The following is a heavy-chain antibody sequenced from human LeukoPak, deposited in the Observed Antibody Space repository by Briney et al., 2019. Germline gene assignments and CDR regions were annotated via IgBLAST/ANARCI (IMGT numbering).Heavy chain of an antibody. D-gene: IGHD3-22*01. J-gene: IGHJ4*02. CDR3: ARATWEYYDSSGYYDY. Sequence: SETLSLTCAVSGGSIGSGGYSWSWIRQHPGKGLEWIGYIYYSGSTYYNPSLKSRVTISVDTSKNQFSLKLSSVTAADTAVYYCARATWEYYDSSGYYDYWGQGTLVTVSS. CDR2: IYYSGST. CDR1: GGSIGSGGYS. V-gene: IGHV4-31*11.